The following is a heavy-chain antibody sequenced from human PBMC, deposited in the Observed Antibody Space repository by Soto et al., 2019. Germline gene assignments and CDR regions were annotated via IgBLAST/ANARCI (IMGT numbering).Heavy chain of an antibody. CDR3: ARDCSGSYAVCYYYGMAV. D-gene: IGHD1-26*01. CDR2: INPSGCST. J-gene: IGHJ6*02. Sequence: QVQLVQSGAEVKKPEDSVKVSCKASGYTFTSYYMPWVRQAPGQGHEWMGIINPSGCSTSYAEKITGKVTMTGDTSTSPVYMELSSLRSEDTAVYYCARDCSGSYAVCYYYGMAVWGQGTTVTVSS. V-gene: IGHV1-46*01. CDR1: GYTFTSYY.